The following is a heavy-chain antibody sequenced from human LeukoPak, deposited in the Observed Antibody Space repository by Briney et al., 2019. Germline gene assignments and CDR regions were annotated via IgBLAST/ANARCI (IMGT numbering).Heavy chain of an antibody. Sequence: SETLSLTCTISGGSVSDYYWSWIRQSPGKGLEWIGYIYHTGSTSYSPSLKSRVTISVDKSKNQFSLKLSSVTAADTAVYYCARVKITMVRGVPQYYYYYYYMDVWGKGTTVTISS. CDR3: ARVKITMVRGVPQYYYYYYYMDV. V-gene: IGHV4-59*02. J-gene: IGHJ6*03. CDR1: GGSVSDYY. CDR2: IYHTGST. D-gene: IGHD3-10*01.